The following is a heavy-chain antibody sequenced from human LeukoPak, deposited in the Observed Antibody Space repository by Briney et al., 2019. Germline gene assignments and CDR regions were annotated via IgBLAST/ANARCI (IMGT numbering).Heavy chain of an antibody. Sequence: PSETLSLTCTVSGGSISSYYWSWIRQPPGKGLEWIGYIYYSGSTNYNPSLKSRVTISVDTSKNQFSLKLSSVTAADTAVYYCARGQTYYDFWSGYSAYNWFDPWGQGTLVTVSS. D-gene: IGHD3-3*01. CDR1: GGSISSYY. J-gene: IGHJ5*02. CDR3: ARGQTYYDFWSGYSAYNWFDP. CDR2: IYYSGST. V-gene: IGHV4-59*01.